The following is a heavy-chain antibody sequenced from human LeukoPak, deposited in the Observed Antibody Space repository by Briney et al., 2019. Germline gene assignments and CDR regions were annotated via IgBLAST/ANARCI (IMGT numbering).Heavy chain of an antibody. CDR3: TTDTFGARDS. J-gene: IGHJ4*02. CDR2: INKDGSST. V-gene: IGHV3-74*01. Sequence: GGSLRLSCAASGYTFCRYWMHWVRQGPGKGLVWVSRINKDGSSTSYAESVRGRFTISRDNAKNTLYLQMNSLRAEDAAVYYCTTDTFGARDSWGQGTLVTVSS. CDR1: GYTFCRYW. D-gene: IGHD3-10*01.